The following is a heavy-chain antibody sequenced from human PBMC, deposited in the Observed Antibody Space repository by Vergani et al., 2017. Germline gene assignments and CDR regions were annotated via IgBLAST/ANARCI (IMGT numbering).Heavy chain of an antibody. D-gene: IGHD2-2*01. CDR3: ARGANVVVPAAVRYFQH. Sequence: QVQLVESGGGVVQPGRSLRLSCAASGFTFSSYAMHWVRQAPGKGLEWVAVISYDGSNKYYVDSVKGRFTISRDNSKKTLYLQMNSLRAEDTAVYYCARGANVVVPAAVRYFQHWGQGTLVTVSS. J-gene: IGHJ1*01. V-gene: IGHV3-30*04. CDR2: ISYDGSNK. CDR1: GFTFSSYA.